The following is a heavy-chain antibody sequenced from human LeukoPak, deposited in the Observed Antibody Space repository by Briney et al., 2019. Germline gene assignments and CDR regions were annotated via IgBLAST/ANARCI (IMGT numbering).Heavy chain of an antibody. D-gene: IGHD2-15*01. Sequence: GASVKVSFKASGYTFTGYYMHWVRQAPGQGLEWMGWINPNSGGTNYAQKFQGRVTMTRDTSISTAYMELSRLRSDDTAVYYCARDPCSGGSCYSPYYYYYYMDVWGKGTTVTVSS. CDR2: INPNSGGT. CDR3: ARDPCSGGSCYSPYYYYYYMDV. CDR1: GYTFTGYY. J-gene: IGHJ6*03. V-gene: IGHV1-2*02.